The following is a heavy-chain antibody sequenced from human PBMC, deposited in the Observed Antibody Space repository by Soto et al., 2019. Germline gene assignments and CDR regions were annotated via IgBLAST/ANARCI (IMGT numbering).Heavy chain of an antibody. Sequence: GGSLRLSCAASGFTVSSNYMSWVRQAPGKGLEWVSVIYSGGSTYYADSVKGSFTISRDNSKNTLYLQMNSLRAEDTAVYYCASHWNDNAFDIWGQGTMVTVSS. CDR3: ASHWNDNAFDI. D-gene: IGHD1-1*01. CDR1: GFTVSSNY. CDR2: IYSGGST. V-gene: IGHV3-66*01. J-gene: IGHJ3*02.